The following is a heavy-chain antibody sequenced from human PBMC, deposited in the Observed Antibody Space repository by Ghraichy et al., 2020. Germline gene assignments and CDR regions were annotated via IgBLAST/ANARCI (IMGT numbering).Heavy chain of an antibody. Sequence: ASVKVSCKASGYTFTNYYMHWVRQAPGQGLEWMGIVNPSGGNTNHAQKFNGRVSMTWDTSTTTVYMELSSLRSEDAAVYYCARTPRVGAFDYWGQGTLVTVSS. CDR2: VNPSGGNT. J-gene: IGHJ4*02. V-gene: IGHV1-46*01. CDR3: ARTPRVGAFDY. D-gene: IGHD2-15*01. CDR1: GYTFTNYY.